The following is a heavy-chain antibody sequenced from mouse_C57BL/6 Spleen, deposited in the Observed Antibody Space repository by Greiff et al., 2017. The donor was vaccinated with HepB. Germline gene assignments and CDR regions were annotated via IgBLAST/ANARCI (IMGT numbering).Heavy chain of an antibody. CDR3: AIYSNHGRDYAMDY. CDR1: GYTFTDYY. Sequence: VQLQQSGPELVKPGASVKISCKASGYTFTDYYMNWVKQSHGKSLEWIGDINPNNGGTSYNQKFKGKATLTVDKSSSTAYMELRSLTSEDSAVYYCAIYSNHGRDYAMDYWGQGTSVTVSS. CDR2: INPNNGGT. V-gene: IGHV1-26*01. D-gene: IGHD2-5*01. J-gene: IGHJ4*01.